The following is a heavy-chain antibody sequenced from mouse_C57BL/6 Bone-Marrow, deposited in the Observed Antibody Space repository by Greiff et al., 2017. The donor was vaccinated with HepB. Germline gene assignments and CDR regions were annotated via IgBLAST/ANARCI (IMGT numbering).Heavy chain of an antibody. CDR2: INPGSGGT. V-gene: IGHV1-54*01. Sequence: VQLQQSGAELVRPGTSVKVSCKASGYAFTNYLIEWVKQRPGQGLEWIGVINPGSGGTNYNEKFKGKATLTADKSSSTAYMQISSLTSEDSAVYFCARERETDYLDYWGQGTTLTVSS. CDR1: GYAFTNYL. D-gene: IGHD4-1*01. CDR3: ARERETDYLDY. J-gene: IGHJ2*01.